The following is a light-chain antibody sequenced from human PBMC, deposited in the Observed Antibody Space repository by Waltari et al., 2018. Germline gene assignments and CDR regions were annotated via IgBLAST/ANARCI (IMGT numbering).Light chain of an antibody. CDR2: AAS. Sequence: ASQGISSYLAWYQQKPGKAPKLLIYAASTLQSGVPSRFSGSGSGTDFTLTISSLRPEDFATYYCQQLNSYPRGLFTFGPGTKVDIK. V-gene: IGKV1-9*01. J-gene: IGKJ3*01. CDR3: QQLNSYPRGLFT. CDR1: QGISSY.